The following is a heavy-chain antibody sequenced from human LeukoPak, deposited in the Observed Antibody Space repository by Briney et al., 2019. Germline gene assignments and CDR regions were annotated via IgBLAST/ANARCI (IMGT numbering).Heavy chain of an antibody. J-gene: IGHJ5*02. Sequence: GGSLRLSCAASGFTFSSYWMSWVRQAPGKGLEWVANIKQDGSEKYYVDSVKGRFTISRDNAKNSLYLQMNSLRAEDKAVYYCARDHRFGELSNWFDPWGQGTLVTVSS. CDR3: ARDHRFGELSNWFDP. V-gene: IGHV3-7*01. CDR1: GFTFSSYW. CDR2: IKQDGSEK. D-gene: IGHD3-10*01.